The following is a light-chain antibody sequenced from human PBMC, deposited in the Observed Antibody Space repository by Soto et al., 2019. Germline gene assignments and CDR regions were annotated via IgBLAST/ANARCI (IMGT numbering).Light chain of an antibody. V-gene: IGLV2-8*01. CDR3: SSYAGSLYV. CDR2: EVT. Sequence: HSALTQPPSASGSPGQSVTISCTGTSSDVGGYNYVSWYQQHPGKAPKLMIYEVTKRPSGVPDRFSGSKSGNTASLTVSGLHAEDEADYYCSSYAGSLYVFGTGTKVTVL. CDR1: SSDVGGYNY. J-gene: IGLJ1*01.